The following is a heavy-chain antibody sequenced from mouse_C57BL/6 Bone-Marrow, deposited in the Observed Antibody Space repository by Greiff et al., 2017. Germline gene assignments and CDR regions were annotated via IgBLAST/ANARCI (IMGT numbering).Heavy chain of an antibody. Sequence: QQSCKASGYTFTSYWMHWVKQRPGRGLEWIGRIDPNSGGTKYNEKFKSKATLTVDKPSSTAYMQLSSLTSEDSAVYYCARSFITTVVATDYAMDYWGQGTSVTVSS. J-gene: IGHJ4*01. V-gene: IGHV1-72*01. CDR3: ARSFITTVVATDYAMDY. CDR2: IDPNSGGT. CDR1: GYTFTSYW. D-gene: IGHD1-1*01.